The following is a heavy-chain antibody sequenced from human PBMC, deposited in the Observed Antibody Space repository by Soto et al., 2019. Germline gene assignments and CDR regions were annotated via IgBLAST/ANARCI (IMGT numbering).Heavy chain of an antibody. J-gene: IGHJ4*02. Sequence: QVQMVQSGAEVKRPGSSVKVACKASGDTFNFYSIHWVRQAPGLGLEWLGRVNPILSLSNYAQRFQGRVTMTADKSTSTAYMILNSLKPEDTAIYYCATSYGSGYRAFDYWGQGALVTVSS. V-gene: IGHV1-69*02. CDR2: VNPILSLS. D-gene: IGHD3-10*01. CDR1: GDTFNFYS. CDR3: ATSYGSGYRAFDY.